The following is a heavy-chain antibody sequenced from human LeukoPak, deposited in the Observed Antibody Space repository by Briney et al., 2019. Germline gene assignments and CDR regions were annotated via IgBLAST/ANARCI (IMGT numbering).Heavy chain of an antibody. CDR1: GFTVRSNN. CDR2: IYSGGST. Sequence: GGSLRLSCAASGFTVRSNNMSWVRQAPGKGLEWVSVIYSGGSTYYADSVKGRFTISRDNSKGTVYLQMNSLRPEDTAVYYCAKDDAWLQYGNWGRGTLVTVSS. CDR3: AKDDAWLQYGN. D-gene: IGHD5-24*01. V-gene: IGHV3-53*01. J-gene: IGHJ4*02.